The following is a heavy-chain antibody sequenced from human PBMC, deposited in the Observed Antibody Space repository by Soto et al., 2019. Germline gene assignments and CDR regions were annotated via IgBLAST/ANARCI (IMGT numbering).Heavy chain of an antibody. V-gene: IGHV3-73*02. CDR3: TSPASIVLSRSSGVYYYYYGMAV. J-gene: IGHJ6*01. CDR1: GFTFSGSA. Sequence: EVQLVESGGGLVQPGGSLKLSCAASGFTFSGSAMHWVRQASGKGLEWDGRIRRKANSYATAYAASVKGRFTISRDDSKNPAYLQMNFLKSEDTAVYYCTSPASIVLSRSSGVYYYYYGMAVWGQGTTVTVSS. D-gene: IGHD6-6*01. CDR2: IRRKANSYAT.